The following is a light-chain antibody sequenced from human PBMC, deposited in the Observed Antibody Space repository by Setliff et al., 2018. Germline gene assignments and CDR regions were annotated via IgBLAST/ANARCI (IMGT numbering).Light chain of an antibody. CDR3: NAYTSGTTYV. V-gene: IGLV2-14*03. J-gene: IGLJ1*01. CDR1: SSDVGSYDL. Sequence: QSALTQPASVSGSPGQPITISCSGTSSDVGSYDLVSWYQQHPGKAPKLIIYGVSDRPSGVSNRFSGSKSGNTASLTISGLQTEDEADYYCNAYTSGTTYVFGTGTKVTVL. CDR2: GVS.